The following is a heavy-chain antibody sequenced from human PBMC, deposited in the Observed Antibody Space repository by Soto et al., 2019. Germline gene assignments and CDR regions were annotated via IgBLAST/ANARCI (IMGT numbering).Heavy chain of an antibody. V-gene: IGHV4-59*01. CDR1: GGSISSYY. Sequence: SETLSLTCTVSGGSISSYYWIWIRQPPGKGLEWIGYIYYSGSTNYNPSLKSRVTISVDTSKNQFSLKLSSVTAADTAVYYCARATSRGLKFWRGQLYYFAYWGQGTLVTVSS. CDR3: ARATSRGLKFWRGQLYYFAY. CDR2: IYYSGST. J-gene: IGHJ4*02. D-gene: IGHD3-3*01.